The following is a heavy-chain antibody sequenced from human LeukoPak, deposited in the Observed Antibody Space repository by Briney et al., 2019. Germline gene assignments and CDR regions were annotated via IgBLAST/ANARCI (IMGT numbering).Heavy chain of an antibody. CDR1: GGSISSHY. V-gene: IGHV4-59*11. CDR2: IYYSGST. J-gene: IGHJ4*02. CDR3: ARAPYSSSSPGVGY. Sequence: SETLSLTCTVSGGSISSHYWSWIRQPPGKGLEWIGYIYYSGSTNYNPSLKSRVTISVDTSKNQFSLKLSSVTAADTAVYYCARAPYSSSSPGVGYWGQGTLVTVSS. D-gene: IGHD6-6*01.